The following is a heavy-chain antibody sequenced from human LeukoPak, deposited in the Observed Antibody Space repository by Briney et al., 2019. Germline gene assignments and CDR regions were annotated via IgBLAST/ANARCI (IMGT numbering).Heavy chain of an antibody. CDR1: GGSISSSSYY. CDR3: ARDRHATPRLFDY. CDR2: IYYSGST. V-gene: IGHV4-39*07. D-gene: IGHD5-24*01. J-gene: IGHJ4*02. Sequence: SETLSLTCTVSGGSISSSSYYWGWIRQPPGKGLEWIGSIYYSGSTYYNPSLKSRVTISVDTSKNQFSLKLSSVTAADTAVYYCARDRHATPRLFDYWGQGTLVTVSS.